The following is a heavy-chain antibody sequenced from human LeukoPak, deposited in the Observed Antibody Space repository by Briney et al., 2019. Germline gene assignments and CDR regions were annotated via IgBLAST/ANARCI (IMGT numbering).Heavy chain of an antibody. Sequence: SETLSLTCAVSGASISSGGYAWSWIWQPPGKGLEWIGKIYQSGRTSHNPSLKSRVTISLDRSKSQFSLKLTSVTAADTAVFFCARASGFPPNYFDYWGQGTLVTVSS. D-gene: IGHD3-22*01. V-gene: IGHV4-30-2*01. CDR3: ARASGFPPNYFDY. J-gene: IGHJ4*02. CDR1: GASISSGGYA. CDR2: IYQSGRT.